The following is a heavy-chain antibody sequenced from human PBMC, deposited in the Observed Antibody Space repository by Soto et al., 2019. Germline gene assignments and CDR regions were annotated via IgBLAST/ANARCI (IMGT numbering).Heavy chain of an antibody. CDR2: IYYSGST. CDR1: GGSISSGGYY. V-gene: IGHV4-31*03. J-gene: IGHJ6*02. CDR3: ARWADSSSGGGMDV. Sequence: PSETMSLTCTVSGGSISSGGYYWSWIRQHPGKGLEWIGYIYYSGSTYYNPSLKSRVTISVETSKNQFSLKLSSVTAADTAVYYCARWADSSSGGGMDVWGQGTTVTVSS. D-gene: IGHD6-6*01.